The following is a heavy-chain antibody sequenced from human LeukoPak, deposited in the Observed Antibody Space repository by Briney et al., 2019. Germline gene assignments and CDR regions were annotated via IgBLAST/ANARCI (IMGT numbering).Heavy chain of an antibody. V-gene: IGHV4-59*01. Sequence: MSSETLSLTCTVSGGSISSYYWSWIRQPPANGLEWIGDIYYSGSTNYNPSLKSRVTISVDTSKNQFSLKLSSVTAADTAVYYCARDERYDSSGYPFDYWGQGTLVTVSS. J-gene: IGHJ4*02. D-gene: IGHD3-22*01. CDR2: IYYSGST. CDR3: ARDERYDSSGYPFDY. CDR1: GGSISSYY.